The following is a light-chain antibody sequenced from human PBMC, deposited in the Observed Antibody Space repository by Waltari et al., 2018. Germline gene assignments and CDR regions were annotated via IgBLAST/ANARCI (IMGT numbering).Light chain of an antibody. CDR3: QQYNNWPPGDT. V-gene: IGKV3-15*01. Sequence: EIVMTQSPATLSVSPGERATLSCRASQSVSSNLAWYQQKPGQAPRLLIYGASTRATGIPARFSGSGSGTEFTLTISSLQSEDFVVYYCQQYNNWPPGDTFGQGTKLEIK. J-gene: IGKJ2*01. CDR1: QSVSSN. CDR2: GAS.